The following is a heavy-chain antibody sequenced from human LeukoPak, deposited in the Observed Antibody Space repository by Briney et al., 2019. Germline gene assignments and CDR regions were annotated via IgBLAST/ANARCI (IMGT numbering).Heavy chain of an antibody. CDR2: MNPNSGNT. V-gene: IGHV1-8*01. J-gene: IGHJ4*02. Sequence: ASVKVSCKASGYTFNSYDINWVRQATGQGLEWMGWMNPNSGNTGYAQKFQGRVTMTRNTSISTAYMELSSLRSEDTAVYYCARGSRVSGSLDYWGQGTLVTVSS. D-gene: IGHD1-26*01. CDR3: ARGSRVSGSLDY. CDR1: GYTFNSYD.